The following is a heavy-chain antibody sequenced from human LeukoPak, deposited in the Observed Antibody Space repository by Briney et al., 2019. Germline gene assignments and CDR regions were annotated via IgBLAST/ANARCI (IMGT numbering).Heavy chain of an antibody. CDR2: ISPYNGNT. Sequence: ASVKVTCKASGYKFTNYGISWVRQAPGQGLEWMGWISPYNGNTIYAQKLQGRVTMTTDTSTSTAYMELRSLRSDDTAVYYCARGNYCSGGSCYDGAFDYRGQGTLVTVSS. D-gene: IGHD2-15*01. CDR1: GYKFTNYG. V-gene: IGHV1-18*01. CDR3: ARGNYCSGGSCYDGAFDY. J-gene: IGHJ4*02.